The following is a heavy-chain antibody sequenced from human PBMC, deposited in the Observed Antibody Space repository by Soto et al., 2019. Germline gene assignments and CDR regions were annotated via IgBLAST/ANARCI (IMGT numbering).Heavy chain of an antibody. V-gene: IGHV1-18*04. D-gene: IGHD3-10*01. CDR3: ARAIQDYGSGSYFPESNY. J-gene: IGHJ4*02. CDR1: GYTFTSYG. Sequence: EASVKVSCKASGYTFTSYGINWVRQAPGQGLEWMGWISAYNGNTNYAQKLQGRVTMTTDTSTSTAYMELRSLRSGDTAVYYCARAIQDYGSGSYFPESNYWGQGTLVTVSS. CDR2: ISAYNGNT.